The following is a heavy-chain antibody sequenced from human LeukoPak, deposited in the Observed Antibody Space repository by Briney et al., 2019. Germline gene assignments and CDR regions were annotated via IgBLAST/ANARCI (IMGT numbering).Heavy chain of an antibody. J-gene: IGHJ4*02. V-gene: IGHV1-2*02. Sequence: ASVKVSCKASGYTFTGYYMHWVRQAPGQGLEGMGWINPNSGGTNYAQKFQGRVTMTRDTSISTGYMERSRLRSDDTAVYYCARAVVVTPWVFDYWGQGTLVTVSS. CDR3: ARAVVVTPWVFDY. CDR2: INPNSGGT. CDR1: GYTFTGYY. D-gene: IGHD3-22*01.